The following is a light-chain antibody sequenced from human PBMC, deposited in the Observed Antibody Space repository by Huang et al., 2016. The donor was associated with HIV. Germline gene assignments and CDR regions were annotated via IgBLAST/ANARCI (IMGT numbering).Light chain of an antibody. CDR2: DAS. Sequence: DIQMTQSPSSLSASIGDRVTITCKASQDIGKYLNWYQHKSGQAPKLLIFDASNLQTGFSSRFSGSGSGTDFTFTINTLQPEDIATYYCQHYDSLPPWTFGQGTRVQI. J-gene: IGKJ1*01. CDR3: QHYDSLPPWT. CDR1: QDIGKY. V-gene: IGKV1-33*01.